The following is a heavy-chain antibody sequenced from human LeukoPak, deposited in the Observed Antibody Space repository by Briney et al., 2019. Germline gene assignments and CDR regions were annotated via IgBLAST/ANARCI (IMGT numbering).Heavy chain of an antibody. Sequence: GGSLRLSCAASGFSFSNYWMSWVRQAPGKGLEWVANIKQDGSKTNYEDSVKGRFTISRDNAKNSLDLQLNSLRAEDTAVYYCATEGSWDWAEYIQHWGQGTLVTVSS. V-gene: IGHV3-7*01. CDR1: GFSFSNYW. D-gene: IGHD6-13*01. CDR2: IKQDGSKT. CDR3: ATEGSWDWAEYIQH. J-gene: IGHJ1*01.